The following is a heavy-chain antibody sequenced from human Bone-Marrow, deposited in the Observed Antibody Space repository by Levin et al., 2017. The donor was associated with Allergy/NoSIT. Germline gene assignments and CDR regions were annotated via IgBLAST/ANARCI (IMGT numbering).Heavy chain of an antibody. D-gene: IGHD3-10*01. CDR3: ASSLWFGESPDY. Sequence: SCGASGFTFSNYEMTWVRQAPGKGLEWLAFISSSGSSMYYADSVKGRFTISRDNAKNSLYLQMNSLRAEDTGVYYCASSLWFGESPDYWGQGTPVTVSS. V-gene: IGHV3-48*03. CDR1: GFTFSNYE. J-gene: IGHJ4*02. CDR2: ISSSGSSM.